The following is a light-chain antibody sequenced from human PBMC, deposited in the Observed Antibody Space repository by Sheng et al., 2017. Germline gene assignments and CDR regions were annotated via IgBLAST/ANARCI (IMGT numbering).Light chain of an antibody. CDR3: QQYDDWPMYT. J-gene: IGKJ2*01. CDR1: QSVRRD. CDR2: GAT. Sequence: EIVMTQSPATLSVSPGERATLSCRASQSVRRDLAWYQQKPGQAPRLLIYGATTRAFGIPARFSGRGSGTEFTLTISSLQSEDFAVFYCQQYDDWPMYTFGQGTKLEI. V-gene: IGKV3-15*01.